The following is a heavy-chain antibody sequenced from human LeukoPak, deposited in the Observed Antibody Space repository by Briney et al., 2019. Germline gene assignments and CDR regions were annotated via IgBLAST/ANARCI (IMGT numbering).Heavy chain of an antibody. CDR1: GGSISIYY. D-gene: IGHD3-10*01. V-gene: IGHV4-4*07. J-gene: IGHJ5*02. CDR2: IYTSGST. CDR3: ARDRGGPPMVRGVNWFDP. Sequence: SETLSLSCTVSGGSISIYYWSWIRQPPGKGLEWIGRIYTSGSTNYNPSLKSRVTMSVDTSKNQFSLKLSSVTAADTAVYYCARDRGGPPMVRGVNWFDPWRQGTLVTVSS.